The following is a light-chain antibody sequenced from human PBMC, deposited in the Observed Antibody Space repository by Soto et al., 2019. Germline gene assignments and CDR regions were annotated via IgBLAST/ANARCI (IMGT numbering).Light chain of an antibody. CDR2: LNRDGSH. CDR3: QTWDTVVV. CDR1: SGHSDYG. J-gene: IGLJ2*01. Sequence: QPVLTQSPSASASLGASVNLTCTRGSGHSDYGIACHQQQPDKGPRYLVKLNRDGSHNKGDGIPDRFSGSSSGAERYLTISSLQSDDEADYYCQTWDTVVVFGGGTKLTVL. V-gene: IGLV4-69*01.